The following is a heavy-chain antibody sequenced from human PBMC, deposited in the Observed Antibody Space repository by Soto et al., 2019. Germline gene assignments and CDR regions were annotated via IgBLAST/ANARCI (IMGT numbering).Heavy chain of an antibody. D-gene: IGHD2-2*01. CDR3: ARNVRRYCSSTSCYLDWFDP. J-gene: IGHJ5*02. Sequence: GESLKISCNGSGCSFTSYWIGWVRQMPGKGLEWMGIIYPGDSDTRYSPSFQGQVTISADKSISTAYLQWSSLKASDTAMYYCARNVRRYCSSTSCYLDWFDPWGQGTLVTVSS. V-gene: IGHV5-51*01. CDR2: IYPGDSDT. CDR1: GCSFTSYW.